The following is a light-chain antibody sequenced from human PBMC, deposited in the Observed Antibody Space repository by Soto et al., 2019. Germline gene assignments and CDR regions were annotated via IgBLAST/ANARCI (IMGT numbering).Light chain of an antibody. CDR2: GAS. CDR3: QQYNNWPGT. V-gene: IGKV3-15*01. Sequence: IVMTQSPATLSMSPGERATLSCRASQSLNRDLAWYQQKPGQSPWLLIFGASIRATGIPARFSGSGSGTEFTLTIGSLQSEDCALYYCQQYNNWPGTFGQGTKVEI. CDR1: QSLNRD. J-gene: IGKJ1*01.